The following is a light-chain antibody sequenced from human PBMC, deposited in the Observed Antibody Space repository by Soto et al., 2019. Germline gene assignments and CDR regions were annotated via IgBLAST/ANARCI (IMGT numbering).Light chain of an antibody. J-gene: IGLJ1*01. V-gene: IGLV1-40*01. CDR3: QYYDSSLSTYV. CDR2: GNS. Sequence: QSVLTQPPSGSGAPGQRVTISCTWSSSNIGAGYDVHWYQQFPGTAPKLLIFGNSDRPSGVPDRFSGSKSGTSASLAITGLQAEDEADYFCQYYDSSLSTYVFGPGTKVTVL. CDR1: SSNIGAGYD.